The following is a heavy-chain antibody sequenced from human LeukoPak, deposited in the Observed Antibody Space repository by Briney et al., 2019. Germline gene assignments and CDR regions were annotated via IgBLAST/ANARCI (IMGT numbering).Heavy chain of an antibody. J-gene: IGHJ4*02. V-gene: IGHV3-9*01. Sequence: PGGSLRLSCAASGFTFDDYAMHWVRQAPGKGLEWVSRITWNSGTIGYADSVKGRFTISRDNAKNSLYLQMNSLRPEDTALYYCAKDRFSSSWPYFHSWGQGTLVTVSS. D-gene: IGHD6-13*01. CDR2: ITWNSGTI. CDR1: GFTFDDYA. CDR3: AKDRFSSSWPYFHS.